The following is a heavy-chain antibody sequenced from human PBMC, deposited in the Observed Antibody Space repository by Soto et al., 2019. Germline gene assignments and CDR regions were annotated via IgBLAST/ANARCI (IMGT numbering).Heavy chain of an antibody. CDR2: ISSNGGST. V-gene: IGHV3-64*01. Sequence: EVQLVESGGGLVQPGGSLRLSCAASGFTFSSYAMHWVRQAPGKGLEYVSAISSNGGSTYYANSVKGRFTIFRDNSKNTLYLQMGRLRAEDMAVYYWAGGSSSWYGCMDVWGQGTTVTVSS. CDR1: GFTFSSYA. CDR3: AGGSSSWYGCMDV. D-gene: IGHD6-13*01. J-gene: IGHJ6*02.